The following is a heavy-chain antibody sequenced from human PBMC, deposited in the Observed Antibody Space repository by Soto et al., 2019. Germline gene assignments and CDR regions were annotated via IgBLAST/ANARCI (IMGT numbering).Heavy chain of an antibody. J-gene: IGHJ4*02. CDR3: ARDSYSSSWYGFDY. V-gene: IGHV4-59*01. CDR1: GGSISTYY. CDR2: VYDTGST. Sequence: PSETLSLTCTVSGGSISTYYWSWIRQPPGKGLEWIGYVYDTGSTNYNPSLKSRVTISVDTSKNQFSLKLSFVTAADTAVYYCARDSYSSSWYGFDYWGQGTLVTVSS. D-gene: IGHD6-13*01.